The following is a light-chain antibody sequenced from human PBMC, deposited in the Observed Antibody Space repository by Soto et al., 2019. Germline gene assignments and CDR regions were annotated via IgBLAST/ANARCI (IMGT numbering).Light chain of an antibody. J-gene: IGKJ5*01. CDR2: AAS. V-gene: IGKV1-39*01. CDR1: HNINTY. Sequence: EIQMTQSPSSLSASVGDRVAITCRASHNINTYLNWYQQRPGKAPRLLIYAASSVQGGVPSRFSGSGSGTDFTLTISSLQPEDFATYYCQLSDSSLTFGQGTRLEIK. CDR3: QLSDSSLT.